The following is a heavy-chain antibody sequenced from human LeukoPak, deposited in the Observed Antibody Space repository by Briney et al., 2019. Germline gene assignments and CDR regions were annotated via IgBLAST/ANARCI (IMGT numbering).Heavy chain of an antibody. V-gene: IGHV4-30-4*01. CDR1: GGSISSGDYY. J-gene: IGHJ5*02. CDR2: IYYSGST. Sequence: SQTLSLTCTVSGGSISSGDYYWSWIRQPPGKGLEWIGYIYYSGSTYYNPSLKSRVTISVDTSKNQFSLKLSSVTAADTAVYYCARSPVLLWFGVKPPNWFDPWGQGTLFTVSS. D-gene: IGHD3-10*01. CDR3: ARSPVLLWFGVKPPNWFDP.